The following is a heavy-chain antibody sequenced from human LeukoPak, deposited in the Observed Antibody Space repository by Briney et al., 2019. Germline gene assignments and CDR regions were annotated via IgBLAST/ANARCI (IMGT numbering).Heavy chain of an antibody. Sequence: GGSLRLSCAASGFTFSSYAMSWVRQAPGKGLEWVSAISGSGDSAHYADSVKGRFTISRDNSKNTLYLQMNSLRAEDTAVYYCAKDASSTYYIYYFDYWGQGTLVTVSS. D-gene: IGHD3-22*01. V-gene: IGHV3-23*01. CDR1: GFTFSSYA. CDR3: AKDASSTYYIYYFDY. CDR2: ISGSGDSA. J-gene: IGHJ4*02.